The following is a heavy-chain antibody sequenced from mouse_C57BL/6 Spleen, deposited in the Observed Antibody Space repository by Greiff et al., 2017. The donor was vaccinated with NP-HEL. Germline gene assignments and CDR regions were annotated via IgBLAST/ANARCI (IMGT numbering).Heavy chain of an antibody. CDR1: GFTFSSYT. CDR3: ARQEIYYGNYVYAMDY. CDR2: ISGGGGNT. V-gene: IGHV5-9*01. D-gene: IGHD2-1*01. J-gene: IGHJ4*01. Sequence: DVMLVESGGGLVKPGGSLKLSCAASGFTFSSYTMSWVRQTPEKRLEWVATISGGGGNTYYPDSVKGRFTISRDNAKNTLYLQMSSLRSEDTALYYCARQEIYYGNYVYAMDYWGQGTSVTVSS.